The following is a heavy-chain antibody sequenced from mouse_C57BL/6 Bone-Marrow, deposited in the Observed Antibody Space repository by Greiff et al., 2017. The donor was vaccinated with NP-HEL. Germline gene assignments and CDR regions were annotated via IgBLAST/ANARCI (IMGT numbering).Heavy chain of an antibody. CDR2: IDPSDSET. J-gene: IGHJ2*01. V-gene: IGHV1-52*01. CDR1: GYTFTSSW. CDR3: ARWGDYLDY. Sequence: QVQLQQPGAELVRPGSSVQLSCTASGYTFTSSWLHWVKQRPIQGLEWIGNIDPSDSETHYNQKFKDKATLTVDKSSSTAYMQLSSLTSEDSAVYYCARWGDYLDYWGQGTTLTVSS.